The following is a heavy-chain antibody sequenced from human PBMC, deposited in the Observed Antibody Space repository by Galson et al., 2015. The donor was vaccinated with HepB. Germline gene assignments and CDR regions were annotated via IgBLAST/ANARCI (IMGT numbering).Heavy chain of an antibody. J-gene: IGHJ6*02. Sequence: SLRLSCAASGFTFSSYGMHWVRQAPGKGLEWVAVIWYDGSNKYYADSVKGRFTISRDNSKNTLYLQMNSLRAEDTAVYYCARVSSGYPNTYYYYYYGMDVWGQGTTVTVSS. CDR1: GFTFSSYG. D-gene: IGHD3-22*01. V-gene: IGHV3-33*01. CDR3: ARVSSGYPNTYYYYYYGMDV. CDR2: IWYDGSNK.